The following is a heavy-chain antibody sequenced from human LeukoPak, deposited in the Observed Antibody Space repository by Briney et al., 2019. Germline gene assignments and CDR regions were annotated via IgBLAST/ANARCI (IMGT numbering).Heavy chain of an antibody. CDR3: AKEWGVVGDGDNYFDP. J-gene: IGHJ5*02. Sequence: GGSLRLSCAASGFTFSSHWMYWVRQAPGKGLVWVSRISSDGNRATYADSVQDRFTISRDNAKNTLYLQMNSLTAEDTAVYYCAKEWGVVGDGDNYFDPWGQGTLVTVSS. D-gene: IGHD5-24*01. CDR2: ISSDGNRA. CDR1: GFTFSSHW. V-gene: IGHV3-74*03.